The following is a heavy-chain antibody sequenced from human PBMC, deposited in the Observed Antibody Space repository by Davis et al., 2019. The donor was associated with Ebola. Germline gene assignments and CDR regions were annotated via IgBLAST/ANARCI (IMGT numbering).Heavy chain of an antibody. CDR2: IYTGDPDT. V-gene: IGHV5-51*01. Sequence: KVSCKDSGNSFSTHWIGWVRQTPGKGLEWMGLIYTGDPDTRYSPSFRGQVTIPADKSMKTAFLQWSSLKASDSGMYYCASLRRTITGMDDGFDIWGQGTMVTVSS. CDR3: ASLRRTITGMDDGFDI. D-gene: IGHD2-8*02. CDR1: GNSFSTHW. J-gene: IGHJ3*02.